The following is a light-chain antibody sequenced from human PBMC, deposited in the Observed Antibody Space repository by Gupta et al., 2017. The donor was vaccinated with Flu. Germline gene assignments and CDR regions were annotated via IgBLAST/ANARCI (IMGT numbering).Light chain of an antibody. CDR2: GHD. CDR3: AAWDDRLTGVL. V-gene: IGLV1-44*01. J-gene: IGLJ3*02. Sequence: RVTISCSGSSSNIGRGTVSWYQQLPGTDPKLLVYGHDQRPSGVPDRFSGSKSGTSASLAISDLQAEDAGDYYCAAWDDRLTGVLFGGGTRVTVL. CDR1: SSNIGRGT.